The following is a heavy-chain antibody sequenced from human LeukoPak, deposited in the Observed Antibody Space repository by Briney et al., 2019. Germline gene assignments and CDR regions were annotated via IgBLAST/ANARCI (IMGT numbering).Heavy chain of an antibody. CDR2: ISSSGGST. CDR1: GFTFSSYA. Sequence: GGSLRLSCAASGFTFSSYAMSWVRQAPGKGLEWVSAISSSGGSTYYADSVKGRFTISRDNSKNTLYLQMNSLRAEDTAVYYCAKDQYYYDSSGYYLYWGQGTLVTVSS. D-gene: IGHD3-22*01. CDR3: AKDQYYYDSSGYYLY. V-gene: IGHV3-23*01. J-gene: IGHJ4*02.